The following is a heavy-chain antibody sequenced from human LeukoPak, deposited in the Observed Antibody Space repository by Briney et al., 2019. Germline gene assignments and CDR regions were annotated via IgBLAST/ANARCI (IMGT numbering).Heavy chain of an antibody. Sequence: WETLSLTCTVSDGSISSSSYYWGWIRQPPGKGLEWIGSIDYSGSTYYNPSLKSRVTISVDTSKNQFSLKLSSVTAADTAVYYCARHLGEPYFDYWGQGTLVTVSS. D-gene: IGHD3-16*01. V-gene: IGHV4-39*01. J-gene: IGHJ4*02. CDR2: IDYSGST. CDR1: DGSISSSSYY. CDR3: ARHLGEPYFDY.